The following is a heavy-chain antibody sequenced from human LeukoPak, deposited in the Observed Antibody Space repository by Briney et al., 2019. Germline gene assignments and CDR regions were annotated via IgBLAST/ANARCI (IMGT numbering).Heavy chain of an antibody. Sequence: GGSLRLSCAASGFTFSSYAMSWVRQAPGKGLEWVSAISGNGGSTYYAASVKGRFTISRDNSKNTLYLQMNSLRAEDTAVYYCAKEPSDYGDYTGIDYWGQGTLVTVSS. J-gene: IGHJ4*02. CDR1: GFTFSSYA. CDR2: ISGNGGST. D-gene: IGHD4-17*01. V-gene: IGHV3-23*01. CDR3: AKEPSDYGDYTGIDY.